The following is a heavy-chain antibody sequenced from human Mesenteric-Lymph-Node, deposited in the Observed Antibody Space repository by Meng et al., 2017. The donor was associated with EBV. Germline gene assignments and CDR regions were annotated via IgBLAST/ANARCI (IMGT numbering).Heavy chain of an antibody. V-gene: IGHV1-46*01. Sequence: QVQLAQSGAEVKEPGASVKVSCETSTYTFSNNYIHWVRQAPGQGLEWMGLINPGGGSTSYTQKFQGRVTMTRDTSTRTVNMELSNLRSDDTAVYYCALGPTTVMTRPFDYWGQGTLVTVSS. CDR3: ALGPTTVMTRPFDY. J-gene: IGHJ4*02. CDR1: TYTFSNNY. D-gene: IGHD4-23*01. CDR2: INPGGGST.